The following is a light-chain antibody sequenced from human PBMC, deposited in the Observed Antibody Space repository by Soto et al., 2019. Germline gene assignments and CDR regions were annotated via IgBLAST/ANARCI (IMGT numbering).Light chain of an antibody. CDR2: DVS. J-gene: IGLJ2*01. Sequence: QSALTQPASVSGSPGQSITISCTGTSSDVGGYNYVSWYQQHPGKAPKLMIYDVSNRPSGVSNRFSGSKSGNTASLTISGLQGEDEGDYYCSSISSSRTLLGFGRGTQLTVL. CDR3: SSISSSRTLLG. V-gene: IGLV2-14*01. CDR1: SSDVGGYNY.